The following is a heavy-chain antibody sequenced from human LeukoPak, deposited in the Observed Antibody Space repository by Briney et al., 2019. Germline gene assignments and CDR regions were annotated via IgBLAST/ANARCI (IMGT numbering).Heavy chain of an antibody. CDR3: ARAGQELPSTAWFDP. J-gene: IGHJ5*02. Sequence: PGGSLRLSCAASGFTFSSYEMNWVRQAPGKRLEWVSYISSSGSTIYYADSVKGRFTISRDNAKNSLYLQMNSLRAEDTAVYYCARAGQELPSTAWFDPWGQGTLVTVSS. CDR1: GFTFSSYE. D-gene: IGHD1-26*01. V-gene: IGHV3-48*03. CDR2: ISSSGSTI.